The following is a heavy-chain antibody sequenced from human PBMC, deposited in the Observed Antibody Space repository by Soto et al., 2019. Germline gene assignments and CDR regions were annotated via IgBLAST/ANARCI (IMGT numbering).Heavy chain of an antibody. J-gene: IGHJ3*02. D-gene: IGHD7-27*01. CDR2: IKSKTDGGTT. CDR3: TTVNWGAFDI. V-gene: IGHV3-15*01. CDR1: GFTFTNAW. Sequence: EVQLVESGGGLVKPGGSLRLSCAASGFTFTNAWMSWVRQAPGKGLEWVGRIKSKTDGGTTDYAAPVKGRFTISGDDSKNTVYLQMNSLKTEDTAVSYCTTVNWGAFDIWGEGTVVTVSS.